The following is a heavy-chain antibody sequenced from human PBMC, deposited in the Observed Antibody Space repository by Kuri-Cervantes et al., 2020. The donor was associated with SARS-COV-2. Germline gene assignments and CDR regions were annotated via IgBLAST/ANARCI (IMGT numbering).Heavy chain of an antibody. CDR3: ARGRTSGYYYYFDY. CDR2: IYHSGST. J-gene: IGHJ4*02. V-gene: IGHV4-38-2*01. D-gene: IGHD3-22*01. CDR1: GYSISSGYY. Sequence: GSLRLSCAVSGYSISSGYYWGWIRQPPGKGLEWIGSIYHSGSTYYNPSLKSRVTISVDTSKNQFSLKLSSVTAADAAVYYCARGRTSGYYYYFDYWGQGTLVTVSS.